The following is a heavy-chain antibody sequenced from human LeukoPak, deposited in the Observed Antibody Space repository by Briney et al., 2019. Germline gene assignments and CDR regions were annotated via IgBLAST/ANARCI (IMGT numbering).Heavy chain of an antibody. Sequence: GASVKVSCKASGYTFTSYGISWVRQAPGQGLEWMGWISAYNGNTNYAQKLQGRVTMTTDTSTSIAYMELRSLRSDDTAVYYCARDIVVVPAAYYYGMDVWGQGTTVTVSS. D-gene: IGHD2-2*01. J-gene: IGHJ6*02. CDR3: ARDIVVVPAAYYYGMDV. CDR1: GYTFTSYG. V-gene: IGHV1-18*01. CDR2: ISAYNGNT.